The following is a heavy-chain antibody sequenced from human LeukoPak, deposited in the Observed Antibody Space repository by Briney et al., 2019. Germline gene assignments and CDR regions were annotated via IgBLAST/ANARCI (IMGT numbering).Heavy chain of an antibody. CDR1: GYSISSGYY. CDR2: IYHSGST. V-gene: IGHV4-38-2*02. J-gene: IGHJ6*03. CDR3: ARGPGYCSGGSCYSEYYYYYYMDV. D-gene: IGHD2-15*01. Sequence: PSETLSLTCTVSGYSISSGYYWGWIRQPPGKGLEWIGSIYHSGSTYYNPSLKSRVTISVDTSKNQFSLKLSSVTAADTAVYYCARGPGYCSGGSCYSEYYYYYYMDVWGKGTTVTVSS.